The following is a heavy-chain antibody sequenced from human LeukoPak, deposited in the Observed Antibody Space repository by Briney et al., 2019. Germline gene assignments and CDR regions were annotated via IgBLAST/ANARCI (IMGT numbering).Heavy chain of an antibody. CDR3: ARGLLRLGELSLYRY. D-gene: IGHD3-16*02. CDR1: GFTFSSYA. CDR2: ISYDGSNK. J-gene: IGHJ4*02. Sequence: GGSPRLSCAASGFTFSSYAMHWVRQAPGKGLEWVAVISYDGSNKYYADSVKGRFTISRDNSKNTLYLQMNSLRAEDTAVYYCARGLLRLGELSLYRYWGQGTLVAVSS. V-gene: IGHV3-30-3*01.